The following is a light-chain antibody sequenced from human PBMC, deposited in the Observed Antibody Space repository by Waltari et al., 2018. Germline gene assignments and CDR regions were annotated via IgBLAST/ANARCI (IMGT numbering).Light chain of an antibody. J-gene: IGLJ1*01. CDR3: QVWHADIDPGV. Sequence: SYVLTQPPSVSVAPGETASITCGGDNIGSYSVHWYQQKQGQAPVLVIFYGSYRPSGIPARFSGSNSGNTATLTITSVEAGDEARYYCQVWHADIDPGVFGTGTEVTVL. V-gene: IGLV3-21*04. CDR2: YGS. CDR1: NIGSYS.